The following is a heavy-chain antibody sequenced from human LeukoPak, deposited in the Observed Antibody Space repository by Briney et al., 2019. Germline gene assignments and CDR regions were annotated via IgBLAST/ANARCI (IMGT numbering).Heavy chain of an antibody. CDR1: GFTFSSYW. Sequence: QPGGSLRLSCAASGFTFSSYWMSWVRQAPGKGLEWVANIKQDGSEKYYVDSVRGRFTISRDNAKNSLYLQMNSLRAEDTAVYYCARDGYSGCDYALYYYYYMDVWGKGTTVTVSS. D-gene: IGHD5-12*01. CDR2: IKQDGSEK. V-gene: IGHV3-7*01. J-gene: IGHJ6*03. CDR3: ARDGYSGCDYALYYYYYMDV.